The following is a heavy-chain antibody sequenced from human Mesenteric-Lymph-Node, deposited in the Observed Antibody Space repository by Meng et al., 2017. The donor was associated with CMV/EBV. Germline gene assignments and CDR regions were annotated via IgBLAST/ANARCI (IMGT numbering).Heavy chain of an antibody. Sequence: GESLKISCAASGFTFSSYSMNWVRQAPGKGLEWVAFIRFDGDNKYYADSVKGRFTISRDNSKNTLYLQMNSLRPEDTAVYYCAKGDKVATITHVWGQGTMVTVSS. CDR2: IRFDGDNK. V-gene: IGHV3-30*02. D-gene: IGHD5-12*01. CDR3: AKGDKVATITHV. J-gene: IGHJ3*01. CDR1: GFTFSSYS.